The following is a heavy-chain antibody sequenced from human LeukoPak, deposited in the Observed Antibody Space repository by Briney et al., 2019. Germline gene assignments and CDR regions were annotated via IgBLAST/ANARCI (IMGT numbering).Heavy chain of an antibody. CDR2: ISYDGSNK. CDR1: GFTFSSYG. CDR3: VRGSGFDWYYGMDV. J-gene: IGHJ6*02. D-gene: IGHD3-9*01. V-gene: IGHV3-30*03. Sequence: GGSLRLSCAASGFTFSSYGMHWVRQAPGKGLEWVAVISYDGSNKYYADSVKGRFTISRDNSKNTLYLQMNSLRAEDTAVYYCVRGSGFDWYYGMDVWGQGTTVTVSS.